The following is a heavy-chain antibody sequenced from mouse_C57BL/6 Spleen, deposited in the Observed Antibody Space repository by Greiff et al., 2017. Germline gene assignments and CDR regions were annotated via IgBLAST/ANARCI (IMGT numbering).Heavy chain of an antibody. J-gene: IGHJ4*01. Sequence: VQLQQPGAELVRPGTSVKLSCKASGYTFTSYWMHWVKQRPGQGLEWIGVIDPSVGSTNYNQKFKGKATLTVDTSSSTAYMQLSSLTSENSAVYYCARSGWDTTVVATRGAMDYWGQGTSVTVSS. CDR1: GYTFTSYW. D-gene: IGHD1-1*01. CDR3: ARSGWDTTVVATRGAMDY. V-gene: IGHV1-59*01. CDR2: IDPSVGST.